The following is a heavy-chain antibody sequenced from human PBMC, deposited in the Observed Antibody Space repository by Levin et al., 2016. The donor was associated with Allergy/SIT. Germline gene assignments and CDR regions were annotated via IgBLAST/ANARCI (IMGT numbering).Heavy chain of an antibody. J-gene: IGHJ6*02. CDR1: GGSISGSSFF. D-gene: IGHD3-3*01. CDR3: ARQRVSISGGVVIPMKYYYGMDV. CDR2: VFYGGST. V-gene: IGHV4-39*01. Sequence: SETLSLTCNVSGGSISGSSFFWGWIRQPPGKGLDWIGSVFYGGSTYYNPSLKSRVTISVDTSKNQFSLKVNSVTAADTAMYYCARQRVSISGGVVIPMKYYYGMDVWGQGTTVTVSS.